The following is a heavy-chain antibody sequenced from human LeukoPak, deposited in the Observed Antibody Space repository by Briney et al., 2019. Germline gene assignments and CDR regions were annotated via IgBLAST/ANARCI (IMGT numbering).Heavy chain of an antibody. CDR3: ARPPPHDFWSGHHYFDY. CDR2: INPNSGGT. D-gene: IGHD3-3*01. Sequence: ASVKVSCKASGYTFTGYYMHWVRQAPGQGLEWMGWINPNSGGTNYAQKFQGRVTMTRDTSISTAYVELSRLRSDDTAVYYCARPPPHDFWSGHHYFDYWGQGTLVTVSS. J-gene: IGHJ4*02. V-gene: IGHV1-2*02. CDR1: GYTFTGYY.